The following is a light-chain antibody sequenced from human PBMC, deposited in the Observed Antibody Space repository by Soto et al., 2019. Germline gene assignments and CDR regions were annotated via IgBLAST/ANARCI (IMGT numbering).Light chain of an antibody. V-gene: IGLV2-14*01. CDR3: SAYAGSSTVV. J-gene: IGLJ2*01. CDR1: SSDVGSYNY. Sequence: QSALTQPASVSGSPGQAITISCTGTSSDVGSYNYVSWYQQHPGKAPKLMIYEVTNRPSGVSNRFSGSKSGNTASLTISGLQAEDETHYYCSAYAGSSTVVFGGGTKLTVL. CDR2: EVT.